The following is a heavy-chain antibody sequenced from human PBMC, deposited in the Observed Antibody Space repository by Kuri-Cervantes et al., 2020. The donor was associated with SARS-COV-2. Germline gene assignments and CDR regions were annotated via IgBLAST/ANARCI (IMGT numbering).Heavy chain of an antibody. CDR3: ARDYYDFWSGYYVPYYYYYYGMDV. V-gene: IGHV3-48*01. Sequence: GGSLRLSCAASEFTFSSYGMNWVRQAPGKGLEWVSYISSSSSTIYYADSAKGRFTISRDNAKNSLYLQMNSLRAEDTAVYYCARDYYDFWSGYYVPYYYYYYGMDVWGQGTTVTVSS. J-gene: IGHJ6*02. D-gene: IGHD3-3*01. CDR2: ISSSSSTI. CDR1: EFTFSSYG.